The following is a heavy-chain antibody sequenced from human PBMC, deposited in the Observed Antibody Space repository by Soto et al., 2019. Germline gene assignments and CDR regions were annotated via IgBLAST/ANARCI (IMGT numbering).Heavy chain of an antibody. J-gene: IGHJ4*02. V-gene: IGHV4-4*02. CDR2: IWHGGTT. CDR3: ATLSSSSTYFDY. D-gene: IGHD6-6*01. Sequence: SETLSLTCAVSSASISSSNWWSWVRQPPGKGLEWIGDIWHGGTTNYNPSLKSRLTLSVDKSKNQFSLKLSSVTAADTAVYYCATLSSSSTYFDYWGQGTLVTVSS. CDR1: SASISSSNW.